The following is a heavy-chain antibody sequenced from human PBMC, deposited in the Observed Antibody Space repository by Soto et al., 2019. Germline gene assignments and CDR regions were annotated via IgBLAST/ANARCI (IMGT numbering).Heavy chain of an antibody. V-gene: IGHV5-51*01. J-gene: IGHJ6*02. CDR3: ARHSRRIVGVDNYYGMDV. CDR2: IYPGDSDT. CDR1: GYSFTSYW. Sequence: GESLKISCKGSGYSFTSYWIGSVRQMPGKGLEGMGIIYPGDSDTGYSPSFQGQVTISADKSISTAYLQWSSLKASDTPMCYCARHSRRIVGVDNYYGMDVWGQGTTVTVSS. D-gene: IGHD3-3*01.